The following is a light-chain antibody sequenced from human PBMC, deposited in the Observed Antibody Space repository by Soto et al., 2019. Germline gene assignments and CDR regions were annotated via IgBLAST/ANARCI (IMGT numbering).Light chain of an antibody. J-gene: IGKJ5*01. CDR3: QQYMIYPIA. CDR1: QDITSY. Sequence: DLPMTQSPSSLSASVGDRVTITCRASQDITSYLVWYQQKPGTAPKSLIYAASSLQSGVPSRFSGGGSGTDFTLTINNLQPEDFATYYCQQYMIYPIAFGQGTRLEIK. CDR2: AAS. V-gene: IGKV1-16*01.